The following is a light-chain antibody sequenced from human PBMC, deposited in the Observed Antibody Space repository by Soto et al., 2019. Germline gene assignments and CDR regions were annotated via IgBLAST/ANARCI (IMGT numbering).Light chain of an antibody. CDR3: QQRSDWLPIT. J-gene: IGKJ5*01. CDR2: NTA. V-gene: IGKV3D-20*02. Sequence: VLTQSPGTLSLSAGERGSLSCRASQRVSSHQLAWYQQKPGQPPRLLVYNTASRATGIPDRFSGSGSGTDFTLTISRLEPEDFAVYYCQQRSDWLPITFGQGTRLEIK. CDR1: QRVSSHQ.